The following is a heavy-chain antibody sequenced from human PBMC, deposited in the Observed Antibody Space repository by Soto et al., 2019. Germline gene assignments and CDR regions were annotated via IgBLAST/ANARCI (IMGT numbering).Heavy chain of an antibody. V-gene: IGHV3-15*01. D-gene: IGHD3-9*01. CDR1: GFNVSHPS. J-gene: IGHJ4*02. CDR3: STGIYYDILTGYHNVAY. Sequence: GCLTPSSVAAGFNVSHPSMTWVRQAAEKGSEWVGRINSKTDGGNEDYAAPVKGRATISRDDSKNTVYLQMNSLKTEDTAVYYCSTGIYYDILTGYHNVAYWGQGALVTVSS. CDR2: INSKTDGGNE.